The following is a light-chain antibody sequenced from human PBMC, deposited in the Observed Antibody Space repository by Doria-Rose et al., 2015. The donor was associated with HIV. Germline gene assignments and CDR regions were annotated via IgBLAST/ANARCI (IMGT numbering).Light chain of an antibody. CDR3: QQSYDSVPYT. J-gene: IGKJ2*01. CDR2: SAT. V-gene: IGKV1-39*01. Sequence: LNWYRHKSGQAPKLLIHSATSLQSGVPSRFTGSGSGTTFTLTINSLQLEDFATYYCQQSYDSVPYTFGQETKLEIK.